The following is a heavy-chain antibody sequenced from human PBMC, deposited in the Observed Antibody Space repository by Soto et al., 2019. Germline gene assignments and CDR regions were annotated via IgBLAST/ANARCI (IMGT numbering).Heavy chain of an antibody. J-gene: IGHJ5*01. D-gene: IGHD2-2*01. CDR1: GDSVSNKSAA. Sequence: SQTLSLTCAISGDSVSNKSAAWNWIRQSPSRGLEWLGRTYYTSRWYNDYAVSVMGRITINPDTSRNQFSLQLNSVTPEDTAVYYCARDRSAGSTSWYDCWGQGALVAVS. V-gene: IGHV6-1*01. CDR2: TYYTSRWYN. CDR3: ARDRSAGSTSWYDC.